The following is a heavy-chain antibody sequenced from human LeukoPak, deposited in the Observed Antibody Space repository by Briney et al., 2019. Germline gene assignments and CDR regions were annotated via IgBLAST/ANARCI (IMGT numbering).Heavy chain of an antibody. Sequence: SETLSLTCAVYGGSFSGYYWGWIRQPPGKGLEWIGEINHSGSTNYNPSLKSRVTISVDTSKNQFSLKLSSVTAADTAVYYCARGRLRVVYEVWGKGTTVTVSS. J-gene: IGHJ6*04. CDR3: ARGRLRVVYEV. D-gene: IGHD2-8*02. CDR2: INHSGST. V-gene: IGHV4-34*01. CDR1: GGSFSGYY.